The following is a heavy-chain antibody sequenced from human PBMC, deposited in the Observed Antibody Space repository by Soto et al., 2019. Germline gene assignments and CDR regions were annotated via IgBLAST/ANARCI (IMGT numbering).Heavy chain of an antibody. V-gene: IGHV4-59*01. J-gene: IGHJ4*02. CDR2: IHYSGYT. D-gene: IGHD3-22*01. CDR3: ARGLYDGSGYYSLYFDY. CDR1: GGSISNYY. Sequence: SETLSLTCTVSGGSISNYYWSWIRQSPGKGLDWIGNIHYSGYTTYNPSLKSRVSISIDTSKNHLSLDLHSVTAVDTAVYYCARGLYDGSGYYSLYFDYWGQGTLVTVSS.